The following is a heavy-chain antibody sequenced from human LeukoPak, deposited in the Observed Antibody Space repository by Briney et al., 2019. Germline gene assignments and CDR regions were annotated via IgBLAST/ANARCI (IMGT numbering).Heavy chain of an antibody. CDR3: ARPAYSGSYHDAFDI. J-gene: IGHJ3*02. Sequence: GESLKISCQGSGYSFTSYWIGWVRQMPGKGLEWMGIIYPGDSDTRYSPSFQGQVTISADKSISTAYLQWSSLKASDTAMYYCARPAYSGSYHDAFDIWGQGTMVTVSS. D-gene: IGHD1-26*01. CDR2: IYPGDSDT. CDR1: GYSFTSYW. V-gene: IGHV5-51*01.